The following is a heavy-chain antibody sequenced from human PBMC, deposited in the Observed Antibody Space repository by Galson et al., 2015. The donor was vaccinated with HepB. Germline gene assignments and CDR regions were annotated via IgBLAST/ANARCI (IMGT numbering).Heavy chain of an antibody. D-gene: IGHD1-1*01. CDR2: IKYDGNEK. CDR1: GFTFSSYW. V-gene: IGHV3-7*01. J-gene: IGHJ4*02. Sequence: SLRLSCAASGFTFSSYWKSWVRQAPGKGLEWVTNIKYDGNEKYYVDSVKGRFTISRDNAKNSLYLQMNSLRAEDTAVYYCARVVTGTTVVQDYWGQGTLVTVSS. CDR3: ARVVTGTTVVQDY.